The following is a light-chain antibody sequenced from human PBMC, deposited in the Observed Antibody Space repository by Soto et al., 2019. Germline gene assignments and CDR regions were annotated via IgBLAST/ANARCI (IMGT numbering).Light chain of an antibody. V-gene: IGLV3-21*04. CDR2: YDS. CDR3: QVWDGSREHGV. CDR1: NIGSKS. J-gene: IGLJ2*01. Sequence: SSELTQPPAVSVVPGKTARITCGGNNIGSKSVHWYQRKPGQAPVLVIFYDSDRPSGIPERFSGSNSGNTATLTISRVEVGDEADYFCQVWDGSREHGVFGGGTKVTVL.